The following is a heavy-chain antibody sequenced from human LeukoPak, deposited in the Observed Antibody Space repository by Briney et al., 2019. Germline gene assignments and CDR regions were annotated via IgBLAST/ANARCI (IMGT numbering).Heavy chain of an antibody. CDR3: ADTYYYDSSGYYPWAFDI. CDR2: FDPEDGET. D-gene: IGHD3-22*01. Sequence: ASVKVSCKVSGYTLTELSMHWVRQAPGKGLEWMGGFDPEDGETIYAQKFQGRVTMTEDTSTDTAYMELSSLRSEDTAVYYCADTYYYDSSGYYPWAFDIWGQGTMVTVSS. CDR1: GYTLTELS. V-gene: IGHV1-24*01. J-gene: IGHJ3*02.